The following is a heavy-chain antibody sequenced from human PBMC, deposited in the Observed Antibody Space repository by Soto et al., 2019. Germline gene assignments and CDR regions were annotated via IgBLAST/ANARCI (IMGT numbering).Heavy chain of an antibody. CDR3: ARGLGYCSGGSCYSDYYYYGMDV. V-gene: IGHV1-69*01. D-gene: IGHD2-15*01. CDR1: GGTFSSDA. CDR2: IIPIFGTA. J-gene: IGHJ6*02. Sequence: QGQLGQSGAEVKKPGSSVKFSCKASGGTFSSDAISWVRQAPGQGLEWMGGIIPIFGTANYAQKFQGRVTITADESTSTAYMELSSLRSEDTAVYYCARGLGYCSGGSCYSDYYYYGMDVWGQGTTVTVSS.